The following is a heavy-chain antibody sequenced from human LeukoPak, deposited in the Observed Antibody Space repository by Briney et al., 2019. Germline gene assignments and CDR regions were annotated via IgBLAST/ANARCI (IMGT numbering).Heavy chain of an antibody. J-gene: IGHJ4*02. CDR1: GFTFSSYW. CDR2: IKQDGSEK. V-gene: IGHV3-7*01. Sequence: GGSLRLSCAASGFTFSSYWMSWVRQAPGKGLEWVANIKQDGSEKYYVDSVKGRFTISRDNAKNSLYLQMNSLRAEDTAVYYCARGHYDSRGYYSDYFDAWSQGILVTVSS. CDR3: ARGHYDSRGYYSDYFDA. D-gene: IGHD3-22*01.